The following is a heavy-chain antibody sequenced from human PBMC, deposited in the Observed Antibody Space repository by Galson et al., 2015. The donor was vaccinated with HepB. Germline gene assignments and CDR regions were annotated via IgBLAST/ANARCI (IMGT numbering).Heavy chain of an antibody. D-gene: IGHD6-6*01. CDR1: GFTFSGYA. CDR3: AKEGGSSSSFYSDF. Sequence: SLRLSCAASGFTFSGYAMSWVRQAPGKGLEWVASITGSGDKVYHSDSVKGRFTISRDNSKNSLFLQMNGLRAEDTAVYYCAKEGGSSSSFYSDFWGQGTLVTVSS. CDR2: ITGSGDKV. V-gene: IGHV3-23*01. J-gene: IGHJ4*02.